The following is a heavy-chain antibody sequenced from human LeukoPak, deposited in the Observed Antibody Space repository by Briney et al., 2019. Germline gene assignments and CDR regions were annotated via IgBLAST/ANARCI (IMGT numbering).Heavy chain of an antibody. CDR2: IYYSGST. V-gene: IGHV4-59*01. J-gene: IGHJ4*02. Sequence: TLSLTCTVSNGSINRNYWTWIRQPPGKGLEWIGFIYYSGSTNFNPSLKSRVTMSVDTSKNQFSLRLSSVTAADTAVYYCARLGNFGEFFDYWGQGTLVTVSS. CDR3: ARLGNFGEFFDY. CDR1: NGSINRNY. D-gene: IGHD3-10*01.